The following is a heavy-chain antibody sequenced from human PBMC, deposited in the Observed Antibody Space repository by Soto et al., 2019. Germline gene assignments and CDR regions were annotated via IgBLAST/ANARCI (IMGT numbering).Heavy chain of an antibody. J-gene: IGHJ4*02. V-gene: IGHV5-51*01. CDR3: ARHDSTMTSIWHADY. CDR2: IYPGDSNT. CDR1: GYSFTTYW. D-gene: IGHD3-22*01. Sequence: PGESLKISCKGSGYSFTTYWIGWVRQMPGKGLEWMGIIYPGDSNTRYSPSFQGQVTISVDKSISTAYLQWSSLKASDTATYYCARHDSTMTSIWHADYWGQGTLVTVSS.